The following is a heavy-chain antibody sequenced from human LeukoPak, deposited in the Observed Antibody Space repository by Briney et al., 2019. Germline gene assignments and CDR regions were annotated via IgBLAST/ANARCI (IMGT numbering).Heavy chain of an antibody. V-gene: IGHV6-1*01. J-gene: IGHJ6*02. Sequence: SQTPSLTCAISGDSVSSNSAAWNWIRQSPSRGLEWLGRTYYRSKWYNDYAVSVKSRITINPDTSKNQFSLQLNSVTPEDTAVYYCARDQSGLLWFGDENYYYGMDVWGQGTTVTVSS. D-gene: IGHD3-10*01. CDR1: GDSVSSNSAA. CDR2: TYYRSKWYN. CDR3: ARDQSGLLWFGDENYYYGMDV.